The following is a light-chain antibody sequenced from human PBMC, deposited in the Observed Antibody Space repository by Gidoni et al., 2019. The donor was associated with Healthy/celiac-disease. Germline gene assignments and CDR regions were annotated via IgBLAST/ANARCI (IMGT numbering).Light chain of an antibody. CDR3: QQSYSTPYT. V-gene: IGKV1-39*01. CDR2: AAS. J-gene: IGKJ2*01. CDR1: QSISSY. Sequence: QMTPSPSSLSASVGDRVTITCRASQSISSYLNWYQQKPGKAPKLLIYAASSLQSGVPSRFSGSGSGTDFTLTISSLQPEDFATYYCQQSYSTPYTFGQGTKLEIK.